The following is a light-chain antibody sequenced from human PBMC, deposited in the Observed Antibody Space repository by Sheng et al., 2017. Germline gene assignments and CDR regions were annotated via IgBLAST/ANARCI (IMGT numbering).Light chain of an antibody. CDR2: GAS. J-gene: IGKJ2*01. Sequence: EIVMTQSPATLSVSPGERATLSCRASQSVSSNLAWYQQKPGQAPRLLIYGASTRATGIPARFSGSGSGTDFTLTISRLEPEDFAFYYCQQYGGSLATFGQGTRVEI. CDR1: QSVSSN. CDR3: QQYGGSLAT. V-gene: IGKV3-15*01.